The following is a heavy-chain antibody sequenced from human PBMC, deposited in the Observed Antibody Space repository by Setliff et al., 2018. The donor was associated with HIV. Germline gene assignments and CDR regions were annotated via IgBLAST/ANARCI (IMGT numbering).Heavy chain of an antibody. CDR1: GDSIDYTNYY. CDR3: ARHNKVDNWFDP. CDR2: IYSSGNT. J-gene: IGHJ5*02. Sequence: PSETLSPTCSVSGDSIDYTNYYWGWIRQPPGEGLEWIGSIYSSGNTYYTPSLKSRVFIFLDTSKNQFSLSLRSVTAADTAVYFCARHNKVDNWFDPWGQGALVTVSS. V-gene: IGHV4-39*01.